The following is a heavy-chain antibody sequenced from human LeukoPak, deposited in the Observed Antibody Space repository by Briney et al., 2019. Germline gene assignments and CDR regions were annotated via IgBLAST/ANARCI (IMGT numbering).Heavy chain of an antibody. CDR2: IYYSGST. CDR1: GGSISSGDYY. V-gene: IGHV4-61*08. Sequence: SETLSLTCIVSGGSISSGDYYWSWIRQPPGKGLEWIGYIYYSGSTNYNPSLKSRVTISVDTSKNQFSLKLSSVTAADTAVYYCARENPVWYYYGMDVWGQGTTVTVSS. D-gene: IGHD1-14*01. J-gene: IGHJ6*02. CDR3: ARENPVWYYYGMDV.